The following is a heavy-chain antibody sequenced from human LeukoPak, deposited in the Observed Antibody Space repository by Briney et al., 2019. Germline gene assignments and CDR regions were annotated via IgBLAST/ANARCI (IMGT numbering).Heavy chain of an antibody. J-gene: IGHJ4*02. Sequence: RGSLRLSCAASGFTFSSYGMHWVRQAPGKGLEWVAVISYDGSNKYYADSVKGRFTISRDNSKNTLYLQMNSLRAEDTAVYYCAKESIYGDYAPPFDYWGQGTLVTVSS. CDR2: ISYDGSNK. CDR3: AKESIYGDYAPPFDY. CDR1: GFTFSSYG. V-gene: IGHV3-30*18. D-gene: IGHD4-17*01.